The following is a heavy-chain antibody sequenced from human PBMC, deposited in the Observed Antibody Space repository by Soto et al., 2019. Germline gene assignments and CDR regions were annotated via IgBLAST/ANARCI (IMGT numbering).Heavy chain of an antibody. V-gene: IGHV2-70*11. CDR2: IDWDDDK. CDR3: ARIRAVARTNFDY. J-gene: IGHJ4*02. CDR1: GFSLSTSGMC. D-gene: IGHD6-19*01. Sequence: SGPTLVNPTQTLTLTCTFSGFSLSTSGMCVSWIRQPPGKALEWLARIDWDDDKYYSTSLKTRLTISKDTSKNQVVLTLTNMDPVDTDTYYCARIRAVARTNFDYWGQGTLVTVSS.